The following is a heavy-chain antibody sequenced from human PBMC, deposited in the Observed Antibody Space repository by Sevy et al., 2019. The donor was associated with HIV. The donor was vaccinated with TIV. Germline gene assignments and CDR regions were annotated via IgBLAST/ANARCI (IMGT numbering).Heavy chain of an antibody. CDR1: GGSISSSSYY. D-gene: IGHD3-22*01. CDR2: IYYSGST. V-gene: IGHV4-39*01. Sequence: SETLSLTCTVSGGSISSSSYYWGWIRQPPGKGLEWIGSIYYSGSTYYNPSLKSRVTISVDTSKNQFSLKLSSVTAADTAVYYCARHRDYYDSSGYSHVAYYFDYWGQGTLVTVSS. J-gene: IGHJ4*02. CDR3: ARHRDYYDSSGYSHVAYYFDY.